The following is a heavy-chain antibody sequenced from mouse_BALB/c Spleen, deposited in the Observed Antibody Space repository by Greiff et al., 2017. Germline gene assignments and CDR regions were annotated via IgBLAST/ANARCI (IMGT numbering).Heavy chain of an antibody. V-gene: IGHV1S81*02. CDR2: INPSNGRT. CDR3: APINDYGSNY. D-gene: IGHD1-1*01. CDR1: GYTFTSYW. Sequence: VLLQQPGAELVKPGASVKLSCKASGYTFTSYWMRWVKQRPGQGLEWIGVINPSNGRTNYNEKFKSKATLTVDKSSCTAYMQLSSLTSEDSAVYYCAPINDYGSNYWGQGTALTVAS. J-gene: IGHJ2*01.